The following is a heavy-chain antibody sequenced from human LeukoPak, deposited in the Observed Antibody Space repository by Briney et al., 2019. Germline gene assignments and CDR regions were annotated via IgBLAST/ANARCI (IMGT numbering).Heavy chain of an antibody. Sequence: PSETLSLTCAVYGGSFSGYYWSWIRQPPGKGLEWIGYIYYSGSTNYNPSLKSRVTISVDTSKNQFSLKLSSVTAADTAVYYCARKGAFVYSSGLPYWYFDLWGRGTLVTVSS. D-gene: IGHD6-19*01. V-gene: IGHV4-59*01. J-gene: IGHJ2*01. CDR3: ARKGAFVYSSGLPYWYFDL. CDR1: GGSFSGYY. CDR2: IYYSGST.